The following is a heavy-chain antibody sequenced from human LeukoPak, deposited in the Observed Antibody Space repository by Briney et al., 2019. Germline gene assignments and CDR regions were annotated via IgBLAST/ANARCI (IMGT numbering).Heavy chain of an antibody. D-gene: IGHD2-15*01. Sequence: ASVKVSCKASGYTFTGYYMHWVRQAPGQGLEWMGWISAYNGNTNYAQKLQGRVTMTTDTSTSTAYMELRSLRSDDTAVYYCARDGIGGYCSGGSCYPPDYWGQGTLVTVSS. V-gene: IGHV1-18*04. CDR2: ISAYNGNT. CDR1: GYTFTGYY. CDR3: ARDGIGGYCSGGSCYPPDY. J-gene: IGHJ4*02.